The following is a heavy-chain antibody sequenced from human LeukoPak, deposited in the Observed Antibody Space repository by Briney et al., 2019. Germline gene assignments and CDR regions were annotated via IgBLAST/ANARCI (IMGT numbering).Heavy chain of an antibody. CDR3: AREPTGEFYYYYGMDV. CDR1: GFTVSSNY. CDR2: IYSGGST. D-gene: IGHD7-27*01. J-gene: IGHJ6*02. Sequence: PGGSLRLSCAASGFTVSSNYMSWVRQAPGKGLEWVSVIYSGGSTYYADSVKGRFTISRDNSKNTLYLQMNSLRAEDTAVYYWAREPTGEFYYYYGMDVWGQGTTVTVSS. V-gene: IGHV3-66*01.